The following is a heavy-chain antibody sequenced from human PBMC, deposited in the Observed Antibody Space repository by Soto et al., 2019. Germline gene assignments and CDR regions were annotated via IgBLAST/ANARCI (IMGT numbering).Heavy chain of an antibody. CDR2: IFYTGST. CDR1: GGSISGHY. CDR3: ARVGSSGWSPDY. Sequence: TLSLTCTVSGGSISGHYWIWIRQSPGKRLEWIGYIFYTGSTNYNPSLKSRVTLSADTSKNQFSLRLSSVTAADTAVYYCARVGSSGWSPDYWGQGTLVTVSS. V-gene: IGHV4-59*11. D-gene: IGHD6-19*01. J-gene: IGHJ4*02.